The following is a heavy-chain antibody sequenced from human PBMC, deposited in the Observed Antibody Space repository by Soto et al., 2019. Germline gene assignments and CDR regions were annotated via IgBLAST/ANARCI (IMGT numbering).Heavy chain of an antibody. J-gene: IGHJ5*02. Sequence: PGGSLRLSCAPAGFSFRSHAMHWVRQAPGKGLEWVAVISYDGSSKYYADSVKGRLTISRDKSKSTLYLQMTSLRGEDTAVYYCARDVNEANGWPLNIDLWGQGIMVTVSS. V-gene: IGHV3-30-3*01. D-gene: IGHD6-19*01. CDR1: GFSFRSHA. CDR2: ISYDGSSK. CDR3: ARDVNEANGWPLNIDL.